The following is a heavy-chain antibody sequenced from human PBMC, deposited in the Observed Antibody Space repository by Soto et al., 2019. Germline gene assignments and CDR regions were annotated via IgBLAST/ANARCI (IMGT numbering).Heavy chain of an antibody. V-gene: IGHV4-4*02. Sequence: QVQLQESGPGLVKPSGTLSLTCAVSGGSISSSNWWNWVRQPPGKGLEWIGEIYHSGSTKYNPSLKSRVTISVDKSKNQFSLKLSSVTAADTAVYYCARDKARYYYGSGSSTLFHYWGQGTLVTVSS. J-gene: IGHJ4*02. CDR1: GGSISSSNW. CDR2: IYHSGST. CDR3: ARDKARYYYGSGSSTLFHY. D-gene: IGHD3-10*01.